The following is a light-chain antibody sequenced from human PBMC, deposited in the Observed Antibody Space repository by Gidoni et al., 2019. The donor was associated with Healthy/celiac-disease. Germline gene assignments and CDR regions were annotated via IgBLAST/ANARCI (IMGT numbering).Light chain of an antibody. CDR1: QSVSSN. Sequence: EIVMTQSPATLSVSPGERATLSCRASQSVSSNLAWYQQKPGQAPRHLIYGASIRATGIPARFSGSGSGTEFTLTISILQSEDFAVYYCQQYNNWPRGTFGGGTKVEIK. CDR3: QQYNNWPRGT. J-gene: IGKJ4*01. V-gene: IGKV3D-15*03. CDR2: GAS.